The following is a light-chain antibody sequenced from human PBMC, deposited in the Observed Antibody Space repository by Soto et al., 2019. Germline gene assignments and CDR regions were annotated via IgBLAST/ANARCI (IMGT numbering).Light chain of an antibody. CDR2: EVS. CDR1: SSDVGGYNY. J-gene: IGLJ3*02. V-gene: IGLV2-14*01. Sequence: QSVLTQPASVSGSPGQSITISCTGTSSDVGGYNYVSWYQQHPGKAPKLMIYEVSNRPSGVSNRFSGSKSVNTASLTISGIQAEDEADYYCSSYTSSSTPWVFGGGTKLTVL. CDR3: SSYTSSSTPWV.